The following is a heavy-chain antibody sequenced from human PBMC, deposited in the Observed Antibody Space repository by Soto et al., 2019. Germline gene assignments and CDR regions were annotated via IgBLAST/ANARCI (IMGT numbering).Heavy chain of an antibody. D-gene: IGHD4-17*01. J-gene: IGHJ3*02. V-gene: IGHV4-59*01. CDR2: IYYSGST. CDR1: GGSISSYY. CDR3: ARLYGLDAFDI. Sequence: PSETLSLTCTVSGGSISSYYWSWIRQPPGKGLEWIGYIYYSGSTNYNPSLKSRVTISVDTSKSQFSLKLSSVTAADTAVYYCARLYGLDAFDIWGQGTMVTVSS.